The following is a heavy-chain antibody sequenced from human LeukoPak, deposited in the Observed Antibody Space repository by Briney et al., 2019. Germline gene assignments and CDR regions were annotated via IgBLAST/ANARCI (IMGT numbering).Heavy chain of an antibody. Sequence: GGSLRLSCAASGFTFSNAWMNWVRQAPGKGLEWVSSISSGSSYIYYADSVKGRFTISRDNAKNSLYLQMSSLRAEDTAVYYCAGSETIGYIPREWDYWYFDVWGRGTLVTVSS. CDR1: GFTFSNAW. J-gene: IGHJ2*01. CDR3: AGSETIGYIPREWDYWYFDV. CDR2: ISSGSSYI. V-gene: IGHV3-21*01. D-gene: IGHD5-18*01.